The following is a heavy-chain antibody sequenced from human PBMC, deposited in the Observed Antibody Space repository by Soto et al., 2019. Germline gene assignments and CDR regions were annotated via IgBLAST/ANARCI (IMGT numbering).Heavy chain of an antibody. CDR2: IWYDGGNK. CDR3: ARAVGPFDY. CDR1: GFVFSTYG. Sequence: QVQLVEAGGGVVQPGRSLRLSCAASGFVFSTYGMHWVRQAPGKGLEWVAVIWYDGGNKYYADSVRGRFTISRDNSKNTLFLQLNSLRAEDTAVYYCARAVGPFDYWGQGTLVTVSS. J-gene: IGHJ4*02. D-gene: IGHD1-26*01. V-gene: IGHV3-33*01.